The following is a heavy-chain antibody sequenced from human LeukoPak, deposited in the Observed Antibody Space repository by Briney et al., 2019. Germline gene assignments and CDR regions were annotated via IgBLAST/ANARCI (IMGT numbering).Heavy chain of an antibody. CDR1: GGSFSGYY. CDR3: ARLLWFGELSYFDY. CDR2: INHSGST. J-gene: IGHJ4*02. Sequence: PSETLSLTCAVYGGSFSGYYWSWIRQPPGKGLEWIGEINHSGSTNYNPSLKSRVTISVDTSKNQFSLKLSSVTAADTAVYYCARLLWFGELSYFDYWGQGTLVTVSS. D-gene: IGHD3-10*01. V-gene: IGHV4-34*01.